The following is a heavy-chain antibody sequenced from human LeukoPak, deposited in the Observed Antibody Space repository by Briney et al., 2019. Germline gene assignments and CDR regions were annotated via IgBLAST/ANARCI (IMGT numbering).Heavy chain of an antibody. Sequence: ASVKVSCKASGFTFTAYQIHWERQAPGQGLEWIGWINPNGGDTKYPQKFQGRVIMTRDMSINTAYMELSSLRPDDTAVYYCARRSVPGPFDYWGQGTLVTVSP. CDR3: ARRSVPGPFDY. V-gene: IGHV1-2*02. CDR1: GFTFTAYQ. CDR2: INPNGGDT. J-gene: IGHJ4*02. D-gene: IGHD6-19*01.